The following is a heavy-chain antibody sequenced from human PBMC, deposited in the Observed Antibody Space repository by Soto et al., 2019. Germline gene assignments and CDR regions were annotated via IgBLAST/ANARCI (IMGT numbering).Heavy chain of an antibody. D-gene: IGHD4-17*01. Sequence: QVQLQESGPGLVKPSQTLSLTCTVSGGSISSGDYYWSWIRQPPGKGLEWIGYIYYSGSTYYNPSLKSRVTISVDTSKNQFSLKLSSVTAADTAVYYCARGRVGYGHYRGWFDPWGQGTLVTVSS. CDR3: ARGRVGYGHYRGWFDP. V-gene: IGHV4-30-4*01. CDR1: GGSISSGDYY. CDR2: IYYSGST. J-gene: IGHJ5*02.